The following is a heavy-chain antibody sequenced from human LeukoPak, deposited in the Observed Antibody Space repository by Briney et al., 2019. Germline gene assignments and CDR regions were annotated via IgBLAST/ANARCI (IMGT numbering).Heavy chain of an antibody. Sequence: PSETPSLTCTVSGGSISSYYWSWIRQPPGKGLEWIGYIYYSGSTNYNPSLKSRVTISVDTSKNQFSLKLTSVTAADTAVYYCARHGYSSGSGYFDLWGRGTLVTVSS. D-gene: IGHD5-18*01. CDR2: IYYSGST. CDR1: GGSISSYY. V-gene: IGHV4-59*08. CDR3: ARHGYSSGSGYFDL. J-gene: IGHJ2*01.